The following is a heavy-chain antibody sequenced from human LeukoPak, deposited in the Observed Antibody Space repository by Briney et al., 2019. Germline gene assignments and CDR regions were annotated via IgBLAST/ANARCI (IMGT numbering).Heavy chain of an antibody. D-gene: IGHD6-19*01. Sequence: ASVKVSCKASGYTFTGYYMHWVRQAPGQGLEWMGWINPNSGGTNYAQKFQGRVTMTRDTSISTAYMELSRPRSEGTAVYYCARGVAVAGSREFDYWGQGTLVTVSS. CDR2: INPNSGGT. V-gene: IGHV1-2*02. CDR3: ARGVAVAGSREFDY. J-gene: IGHJ4*02. CDR1: GYTFTGYY.